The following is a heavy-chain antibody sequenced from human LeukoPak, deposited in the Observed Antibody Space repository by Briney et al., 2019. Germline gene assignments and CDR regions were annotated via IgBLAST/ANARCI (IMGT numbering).Heavy chain of an antibody. J-gene: IGHJ3*01. CDR2: IFHSGSI. D-gene: IGHD3-22*01. CDR1: GYSISSGYY. CDR3: ARMGISYYYDSSTYYPTAFDV. V-gene: IGHV4-38-2*01. Sequence: PSETLSLTRGVSGYSISSGYYWGWIRQSPGKGLEWIATIFHSGSIYYNPSLKSRVTLSVDTSKNQFTLKLNSVTAADTAVYYCARMGISYYYDSSTYYPTAFDVWGQGTMVSVSS.